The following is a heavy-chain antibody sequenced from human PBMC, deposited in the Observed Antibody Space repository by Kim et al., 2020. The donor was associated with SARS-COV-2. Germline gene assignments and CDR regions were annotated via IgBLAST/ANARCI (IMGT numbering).Heavy chain of an antibody. D-gene: IGHD3-22*01. Sequence: GGSLRLSCAASGFTFSSYEMNWVRQAPGKGLEWVSYISSSGSTIYYADSVKGRFTISRDNAKNSLYLQMNSLRAEDTAVYYCARDREGDSSGWVGRDYYYYGMDVWGQGTTVTVSS. CDR2: ISSSGSTI. CDR3: ARDREGDSSGWVGRDYYYYGMDV. J-gene: IGHJ6*02. V-gene: IGHV3-48*03. CDR1: GFTFSSYE.